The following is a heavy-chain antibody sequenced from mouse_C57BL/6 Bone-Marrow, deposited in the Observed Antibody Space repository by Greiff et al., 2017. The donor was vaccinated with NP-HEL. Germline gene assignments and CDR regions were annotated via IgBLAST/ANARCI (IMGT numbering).Heavy chain of an antibody. V-gene: IGHV5-6*01. CDR1: GFTFSSYG. CDR3: ARRDGYYHDY. CDR2: ISSGGSYT. D-gene: IGHD2-3*01. J-gene: IGHJ2*01. Sequence: EVQVVESGGDLVKPGGSLKLSCAASGFTFSSYGMSWVRQTPAKRLEWVATISSGGSYTYYPASVKGRFTISRDNAKNTLYLQMSSLKSEDTAMDYCARRDGYYHDYWGQGTTLTVSS.